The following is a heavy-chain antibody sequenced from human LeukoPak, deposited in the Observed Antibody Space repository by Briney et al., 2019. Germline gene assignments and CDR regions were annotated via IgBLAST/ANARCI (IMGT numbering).Heavy chain of an antibody. Sequence: GGPLRLSCAASGFTVSSNYMSWVRQAPGKGLEWVSVIYSGGSTYYADSVKGRFTISRDNSKNTLYLQMNSLRAEDTAVYYCARVAVAGQFDYWGQGTLVTVSS. V-gene: IGHV3-53*01. J-gene: IGHJ4*02. CDR3: ARVAVAGQFDY. D-gene: IGHD6-19*01. CDR2: IYSGGST. CDR1: GFTVSSNY.